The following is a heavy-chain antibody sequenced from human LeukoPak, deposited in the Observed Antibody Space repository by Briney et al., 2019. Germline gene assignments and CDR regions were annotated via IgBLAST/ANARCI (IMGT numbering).Heavy chain of an antibody. CDR2: ISGSGGSGGNT. CDR3: AKTDMVRGSY. D-gene: IGHD3-10*01. J-gene: IGHJ4*02. V-gene: IGHV3-23*01. Sequence: GGSLRLSCAASGFSFSSYGMSWVRQPPGKGLEWVSSISGSGGSGGNTYYADSVKGRFTISRDNSKNTLYLQMNSLRVEDTAVYYCAKTDMVRGSYWGQGTLVTVSS. CDR1: GFSFSSYG.